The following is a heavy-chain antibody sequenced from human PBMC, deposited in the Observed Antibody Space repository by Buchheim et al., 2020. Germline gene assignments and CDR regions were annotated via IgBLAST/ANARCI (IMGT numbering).Heavy chain of an antibody. CDR3: ARGGWNTYYYYYYGMDV. D-gene: IGHD1-1*01. J-gene: IGHJ6*02. CDR2: INHSGST. CDR1: GGSFSGYY. Sequence: QVQLQQWGAGLLKPSETLSLTCAVYGGSFSGYYWSWIRQPPGKGLEWIGEINHSGSTNYNPSLKSRVTISVDTSKNQFSLKLSSVTAADTAVYYCARGGWNTYYYYYYGMDVWGQGTT. V-gene: IGHV4-34*01.